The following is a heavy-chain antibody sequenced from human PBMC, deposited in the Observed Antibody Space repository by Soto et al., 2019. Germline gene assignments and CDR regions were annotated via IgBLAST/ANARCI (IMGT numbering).Heavy chain of an antibody. CDR3: ARLSSFGGYFLDY. V-gene: IGHV3-30-3*01. D-gene: IGHD3-10*01. CDR1: GFTFSSYA. CDR2: ISYDGSNK. Sequence: QVQLVESGGGVVQPGRSLRLSCAASGFTFSSYAMHWVRQAPGKGLEWVAVISYDGSNKYYADSVKGRFTISRDNSKNTLYLQMNSLRAEDTAVYYCARLSSFGGYFLDYWGQGTLVTVSS. J-gene: IGHJ4*02.